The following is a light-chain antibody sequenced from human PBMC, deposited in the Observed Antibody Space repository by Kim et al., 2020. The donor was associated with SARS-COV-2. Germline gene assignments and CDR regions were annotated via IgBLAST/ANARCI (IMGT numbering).Light chain of an antibody. J-gene: IGLJ2*01. Sequence: QSVLTQPPSVSGAPGQRVTISCTGSRSNIGAGYDVHWYQQLPGTAPKLLIYRDINRPSGVPDRFSGSRSGSSASLAITALQAEDEADYYCQSYDNSLSHFVLFGGGTQLTVL. CDR1: RSNIGAGYD. V-gene: IGLV1-40*01. CDR3: QSYDNSLSHFVL. CDR2: RDI.